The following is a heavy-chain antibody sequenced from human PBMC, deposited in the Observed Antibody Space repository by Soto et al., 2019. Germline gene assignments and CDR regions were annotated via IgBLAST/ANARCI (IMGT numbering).Heavy chain of an antibody. CDR3: ARRGPLWHIHSSGWYGDQRRESPGFDY. V-gene: IGHV1-46*01. J-gene: IGHJ4*02. D-gene: IGHD6-19*01. CDR2: INPSGGST. Sequence: ASVKVSCKASGYTFTSYYMHWVRQAPGQGLEWMGIINPSGGSTSYAQKFQGRATMTRDTSTSTVYMELSSLRSENTAVYYCARRGPLWHIHSSGWYGDQRRESPGFDYWGQGTLVTVSS. CDR1: GYTFTSYY.